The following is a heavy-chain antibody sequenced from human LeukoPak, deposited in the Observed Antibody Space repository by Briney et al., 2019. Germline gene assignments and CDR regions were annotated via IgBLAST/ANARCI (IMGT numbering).Heavy chain of an antibody. J-gene: IGHJ6*03. D-gene: IGHD2-2*01. Sequence: GGSLRLSCAASGFTFDDYAMHWVRQAPGKGLEWVSGISWNSGSIGYADSVKGRFTISRDNAKNSLYLQMNSLRAEDTAVYYCARSGYQLPTGYYYYMDVWGKGTTVTVSS. V-gene: IGHV3-9*01. CDR1: GFTFDDYA. CDR2: ISWNSGSI. CDR3: ARSGYQLPTGYYYYMDV.